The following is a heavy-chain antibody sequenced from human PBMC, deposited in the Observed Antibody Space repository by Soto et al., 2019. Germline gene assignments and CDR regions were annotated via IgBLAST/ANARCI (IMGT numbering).Heavy chain of an antibody. CDR3: ARDGHPRRIDY. CDR1: GGSFSGYY. Sequence: SETLSLTCAVYGGSFSGYYWSWIRQPPGKGLEWIGEINHSGSTNYNPSLKSRVTISVDTSKNQFSLKLSSVTAADTAVYYCARDGHPRRIDYWGQGTLVTVSS. J-gene: IGHJ4*02. V-gene: IGHV4-34*01. CDR2: INHSGST.